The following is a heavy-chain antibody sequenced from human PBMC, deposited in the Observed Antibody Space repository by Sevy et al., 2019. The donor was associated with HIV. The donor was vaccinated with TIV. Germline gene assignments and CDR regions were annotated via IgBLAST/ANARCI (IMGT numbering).Heavy chain of an antibody. V-gene: IGHV3-66*01. CDR1: GVTVSNNY. CDR2: IHSDDTT. D-gene: IGHD5-18*01. Sequence: GGSLRLSCAASGVTVSNNYMTWVRQAPGKGLEGVSVIHSDDTTYHADSVKDRFTISRDNFKNTLYLHMSSLRAEDTAVNYCARGKSGYGYALNYWGQGPLVTVSS. J-gene: IGHJ4*02. CDR3: ARGKSGYGYALNY.